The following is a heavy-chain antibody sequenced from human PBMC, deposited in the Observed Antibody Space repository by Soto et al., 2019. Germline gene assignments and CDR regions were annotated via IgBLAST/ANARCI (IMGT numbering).Heavy chain of an antibody. CDR3: ARGPGETGYMGVCAFDI. D-gene: IGHD3-9*01. V-gene: IGHV1-69*01. Sequence: QVQLVQSGAEVKKPGSSVKVSCKASGGTFSSYAISWVRQAPGQGLEWMGGVIPIFGTANYAQKFQGRVTITADDSTSTAYMELSSLRSEDTAVYYCARGPGETGYMGVCAFDIWGQGTMVTVSS. CDR1: GGTFSSYA. J-gene: IGHJ3*02. CDR2: VIPIFGTA.